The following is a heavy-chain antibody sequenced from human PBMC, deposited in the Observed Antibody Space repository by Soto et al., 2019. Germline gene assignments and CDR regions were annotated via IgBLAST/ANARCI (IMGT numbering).Heavy chain of an antibody. V-gene: IGHV4-30-4*01. CDR3: ARQDTALVRFDY. D-gene: IGHD5-18*01. Sequence: QVQLQESGPGLVKPSQTLSLTSTVSGGSISSGDYYWSWIRQPPGKGLEWIGYIYYSGSTYYNPSLKSRVTISVDTSKNQFSLKLSSVTAADTAIYYCARQDTALVRFDYWGQGTLVTVSS. CDR1: GGSISSGDYY. J-gene: IGHJ4*02. CDR2: IYYSGST.